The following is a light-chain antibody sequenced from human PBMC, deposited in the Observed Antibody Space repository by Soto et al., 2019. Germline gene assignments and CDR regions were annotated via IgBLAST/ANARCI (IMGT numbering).Light chain of an antibody. Sequence: QSALTQPASVSGSPGQSITISCTGSSGDFGGYNYVSWYQQHPGKAPQLLIYGVTNRPSGVSNRFSGSKSGNTASLTISGLQADDEADYYCSSYTNSKTLPVFGTGTQLTVL. J-gene: IGLJ7*01. CDR3: SSYTNSKTLPV. CDR1: SGDFGGYNY. V-gene: IGLV2-14*01. CDR2: GVT.